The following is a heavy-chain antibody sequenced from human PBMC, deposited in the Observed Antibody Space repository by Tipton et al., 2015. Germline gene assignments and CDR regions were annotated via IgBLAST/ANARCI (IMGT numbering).Heavy chain of an antibody. J-gene: IGHJ5*02. CDR3: ARGSATVSDWFDT. V-gene: IGHV4-30-2*01. CDR1: GDSVGSADYS. Sequence: TLSLTCAVSGDSVGSADYSWSWIRQPPGKVLQWIGYIYRGGGTFYNPSLESRVSMSIGWSKNQFSLKLNSVTAADTAVYYCARGSATVSDWFDTWGRGTLVTVTS. D-gene: IGHD4-17*01. CDR2: IYRGGGT.